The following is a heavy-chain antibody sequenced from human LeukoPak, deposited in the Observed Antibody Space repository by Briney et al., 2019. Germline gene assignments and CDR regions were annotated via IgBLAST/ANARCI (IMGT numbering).Heavy chain of an antibody. Sequence: SETLSLTCTVSGGSINSHYCNWIRQSPGKGLEWIGYIYNSGSINYNPSLKSRVTISVDTSKNQFSLKLSSVTAADTAVYYCARGTYWGQGTLVTVSS. J-gene: IGHJ4*02. V-gene: IGHV4-59*11. CDR3: ARGTY. CDR1: GGSINSHY. CDR2: IYNSGSI.